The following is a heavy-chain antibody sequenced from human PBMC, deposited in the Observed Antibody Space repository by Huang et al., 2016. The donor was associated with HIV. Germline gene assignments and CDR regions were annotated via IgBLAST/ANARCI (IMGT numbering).Heavy chain of an antibody. V-gene: IGHV3-11*01. CDR3: ARGRYRLHP. D-gene: IGHD2-15*01. J-gene: IGHJ5*02. CDR2: ISNTGDTI. Sequence: QVQLVESGGGLVKPEGSLRLSCAASGFTFSDYYMAWIRQAPGNGLELISYISNTGDTIYDADSGRERFTISRDNAKKALSLQINSLRADDTAVYYCARGRYRLHPWGQGALVVVSS. CDR1: GFTFSDYY.